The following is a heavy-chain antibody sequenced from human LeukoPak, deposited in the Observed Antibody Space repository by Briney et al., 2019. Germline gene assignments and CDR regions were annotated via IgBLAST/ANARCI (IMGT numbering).Heavy chain of an antibody. Sequence: PSETLSLTCTVSGGSISSGDYYWSWIRQPPGKGLEWIGYIYYSGSTYYNPSLKSRVTISVDTSKNQFSLKLSSVTAADTAVYYCARTPRRGLRFDYWGQGTLVTVSS. V-gene: IGHV4-30-4*01. J-gene: IGHJ4*02. CDR2: IYYSGST. D-gene: IGHD3-10*01. CDR3: ARTPRRGLRFDY. CDR1: GGSISSGDYY.